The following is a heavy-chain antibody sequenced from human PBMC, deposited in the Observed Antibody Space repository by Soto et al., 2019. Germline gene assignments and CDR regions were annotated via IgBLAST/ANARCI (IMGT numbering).Heavy chain of an antibody. CDR1: GGSISSYY. D-gene: IGHD3-3*01. CDR3: ARGDFWSGYPDRYYYYYMDV. V-gene: IGHV4-59*08. J-gene: IGHJ6*03. CDR2: IYYSGST. Sequence: QVQLQESGPGLVKPSETLSLTCTVSGGSISSYYWSWIRQPPGKGLEWIGYIYYSGSTNYNPSLKGRVTISVDTSKNQFSLKLSSVTAADTAVYYCARGDFWSGYPDRYYYYYMDVWGKGTTVTVSS.